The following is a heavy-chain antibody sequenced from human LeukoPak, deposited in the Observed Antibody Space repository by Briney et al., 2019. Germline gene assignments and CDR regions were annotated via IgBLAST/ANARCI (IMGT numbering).Heavy chain of an antibody. CDR3: AKATGYCSGGSCPVDY. D-gene: IGHD2-15*01. CDR2: ISYDGSNK. Sequence: PGRSLRLSCVASGFTFSSYGMHWVRQAPGKGLEWVAVISYDGSNKYYADSVKGRFTISRDNSKNTLYLQMNSLRAEDTAVYYCAKATGYCSGGSCPVDYWGQGTLVTVSS. V-gene: IGHV3-30*18. CDR1: GFTFSSYG. J-gene: IGHJ4*02.